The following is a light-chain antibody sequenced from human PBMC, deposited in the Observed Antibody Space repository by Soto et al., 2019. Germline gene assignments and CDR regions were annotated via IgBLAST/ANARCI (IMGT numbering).Light chain of an antibody. V-gene: IGLV2-14*01. CDR1: SSHVGGYNY. Sequence: QSVLTQPASVSGSPGQSITISCTGTSSHVGGYNYVSWYQQHPGKAPKLMIYYVSNRTSGVANRFSHSKSGNTACLNISGLKAADAADYYCSSYTSSSPVEFGGGTKLTVL. CDR2: YVS. J-gene: IGLJ2*01. CDR3: SSYTSSSPVE.